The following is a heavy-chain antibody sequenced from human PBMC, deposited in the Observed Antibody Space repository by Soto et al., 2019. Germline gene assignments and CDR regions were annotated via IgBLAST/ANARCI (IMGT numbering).Heavy chain of an antibody. CDR3: ASRLLWWTFDY. J-gene: IGHJ4*02. CDR2: INHSGST. V-gene: IGHV4-34*01. CDR1: GGSFSGYY. Sequence: SETLSLTCAVYGGSFSGYYWSWIRQPPGKGLEWIGEINHSGSTNYNPSLKSRVTISVDTSKNQFSLKLSSVTAADTAVYYCASRLLWWTFDYWGQGTLVTVSS. D-gene: IGHD3-10*01.